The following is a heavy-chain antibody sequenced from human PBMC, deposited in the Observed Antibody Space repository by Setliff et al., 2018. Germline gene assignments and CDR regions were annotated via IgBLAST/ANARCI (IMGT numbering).Heavy chain of an antibody. CDR1: GGTFSDYY. CDR3: ARGRNIAARLLDS. J-gene: IGHJ4*02. V-gene: IGHV4-34*01. CDR2: INHRGST. Sequence: SVTLSLTCAAYGGTFSDYYWTWIRQPPGKGLEWIGEINHRGSTNYNPSLKSRATISIDTSKDQFSLKLISMSAADTAVYFCARGRNIAARLLDSWGQGALVTVSS. D-gene: IGHD6-6*01.